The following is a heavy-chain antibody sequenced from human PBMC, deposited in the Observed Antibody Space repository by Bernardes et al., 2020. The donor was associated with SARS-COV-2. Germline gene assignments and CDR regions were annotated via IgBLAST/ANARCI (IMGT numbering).Heavy chain of an antibody. D-gene: IGHD6-19*01. CDR1: GFTFSSYD. Sequence: GGSLRLSCAASGFTFSSYDMHWVRQATGKGLEWVSAIGTAGDTYYPGSVKGRFTISRENAKNSLYLQMNSLRAGDTAVYYCARAGVAGTYYYYYGMDAWGQGTTVTVSS. V-gene: IGHV3-13*01. J-gene: IGHJ6*02. CDR3: ARAGVAGTYYYYYGMDA. CDR2: IGTAGDT.